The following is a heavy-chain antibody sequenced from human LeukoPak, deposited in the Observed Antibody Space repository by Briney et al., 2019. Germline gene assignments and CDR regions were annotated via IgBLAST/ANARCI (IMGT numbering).Heavy chain of an antibody. CDR3: VINRGPWCRSKPRAFDI. J-gene: IGHJ3*02. CDR2: IRSKSYRGTA. V-gene: IGHV3-49*03. CDR1: GFTLDDYF. Sequence: GGSLRLSCAAPGFTLDDYFVSWIRQAPGKGLECVGFIRSKSYRGTAEYAASVKDRFTISRDYSSRDYSKSTAHLQMDSLKTEDTAVYFCVINRGPWCRSKPRAFDIWGQGTLVTVSS. D-gene: IGHD2-15*01.